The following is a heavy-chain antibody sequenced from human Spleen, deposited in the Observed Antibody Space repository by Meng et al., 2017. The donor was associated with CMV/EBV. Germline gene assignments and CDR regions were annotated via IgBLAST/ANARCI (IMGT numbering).Heavy chain of an antibody. CDR1: GDSVPSNSSS. J-gene: IGHJ4*02. V-gene: IGHV6-1*01. CDR2: TYYRSRWYN. CDR3: VGGGGPNPTYFDY. D-gene: IGHD2-15*01. Sequence: GDSVPSNSSSWNWIRQSPSRGLEWLGRTYYRSRWYNDYAVSVKARITINSDTSKNQFSLHLNSVTPDDTAVYYCVGGGGPNPTYFDYWGQGTLVTVSS.